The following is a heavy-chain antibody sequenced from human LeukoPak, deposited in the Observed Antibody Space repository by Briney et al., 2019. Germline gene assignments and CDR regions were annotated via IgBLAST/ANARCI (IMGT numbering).Heavy chain of an antibody. Sequence: GGSLRLSCAASGFTFSSYAMSWVRQAPGKGLEWVSAISGSGGSTYYADSVKGRFTISRDNSKNTLYLQMNRLRAEDTAVYYCAKGVGYSYGFDYWGQGTLVTVSS. J-gene: IGHJ4*02. CDR3: AKGVGYSYGFDY. CDR1: GFTFSSYA. D-gene: IGHD5-18*01. V-gene: IGHV3-23*01. CDR2: ISGSGGST.